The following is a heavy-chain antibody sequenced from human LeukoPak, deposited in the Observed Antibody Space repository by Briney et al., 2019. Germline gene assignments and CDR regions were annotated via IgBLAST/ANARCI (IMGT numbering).Heavy chain of an antibody. V-gene: IGHV3-NL1*01. CDR2: IFSGGTT. D-gene: IGHD2-21*01. CDR3: AKDLFLWYFDL. CDR1: GFTFSSYA. J-gene: IGHJ2*01. Sequence: GGSLRLSCAASGFTFSSYAMHWVRQAPGKGLEWVSVIFSGGTTYYADSVKGRFTISRDNSKNTLYLQMNSLRAEDTAVYYCAKDLFLWYFDLWGRGTLVTVSS.